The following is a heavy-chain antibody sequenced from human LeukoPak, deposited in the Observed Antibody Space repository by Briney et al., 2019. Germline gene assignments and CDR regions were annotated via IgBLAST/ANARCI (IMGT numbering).Heavy chain of an antibody. CDR1: GFTFSRFN. D-gene: IGHD3-3*01. Sequence: GGSLRPSCAASGFTFSRFNMNWLRQAPGKGLEWLSYISTTGTIYYAESVKGRFNISRDNAKNSLYLQMNSLRPEDTAVYYCARDSLVFGVVTTFDYWGQGTLVTVSS. CDR2: ISTTGTI. V-gene: IGHV3-48*01. J-gene: IGHJ4*02. CDR3: ARDSLVFGVVTTFDY.